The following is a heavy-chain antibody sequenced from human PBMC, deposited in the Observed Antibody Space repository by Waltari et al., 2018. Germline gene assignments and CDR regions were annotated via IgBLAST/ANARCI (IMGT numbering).Heavy chain of an antibody. V-gene: IGHV1-24*01. CDR3: ATEPPYNTSSGYWYFDL. D-gene: IGHD2-2*01. J-gene: IGHJ2*01. CDR1: GYTLTELS. CDR2: SDPEDGAT. Sequence: VQLVQSGAEVKKPGATVKVSCKVSGYTLTELSLHWARRAPGQGLEWMGGSDPEDGATIYAKKFQGRVTMTEDTSADTAYMELSGLKSEDTAVYYCATEPPYNTSSGYWYFDLWGRGTLVTVSS.